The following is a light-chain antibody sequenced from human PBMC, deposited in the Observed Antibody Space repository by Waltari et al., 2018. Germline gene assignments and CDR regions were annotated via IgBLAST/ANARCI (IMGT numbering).Light chain of an antibody. CDR2: DVT. Sequence: QSALTQPASVSGSPGQSITISCTATSSDGGYYKYVSWYQQHPGKVPKLLIYDVTNRPSGISYRFSGSKSGYTASLTISGLQAEDEADYYCSSYTTRSTRVFGTGTKVTVL. CDR1: SSDGGYYKY. J-gene: IGLJ1*01. CDR3: SSYTTRSTRV. V-gene: IGLV2-14*03.